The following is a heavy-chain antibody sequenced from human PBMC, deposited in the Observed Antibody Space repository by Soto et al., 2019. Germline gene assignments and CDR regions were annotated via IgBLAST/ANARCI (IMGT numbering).Heavy chain of an antibody. Sequence: GGSLRLSCAASGFTFSSYSMNWVRQAPGKGLEWVSYISSSSSTIYYADSVKGRFTISRDNAKNSLYLQMNSLRAEDTAVYYCARVDIVVVPAAVNDAFDIWGQGTMVTVSS. D-gene: IGHD2-2*01. V-gene: IGHV3-48*01. J-gene: IGHJ3*02. CDR2: ISSSSSTI. CDR1: GFTFSSYS. CDR3: ARVDIVVVPAAVNDAFDI.